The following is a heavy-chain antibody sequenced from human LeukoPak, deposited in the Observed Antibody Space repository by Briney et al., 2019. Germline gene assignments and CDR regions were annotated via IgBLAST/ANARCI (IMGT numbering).Heavy chain of an antibody. J-gene: IGHJ6*02. CDR2: INSDGSST. D-gene: IGHD3-10*01. CDR1: GFTFSSYW. V-gene: IGHV3-74*01. Sequence: PGGSLRLSCAASGFTFSSYWMHWVRQAPGKGLVWVSRINSDGSSTSYADSVKGRFTISRDNAKNTLYLQMNSLRAEDTSVYYCATNYYGSGSYSGYYYYYYGMDVWGQETTVTVSS. CDR3: ATNYYGSGSYSGYYYYYYGMDV.